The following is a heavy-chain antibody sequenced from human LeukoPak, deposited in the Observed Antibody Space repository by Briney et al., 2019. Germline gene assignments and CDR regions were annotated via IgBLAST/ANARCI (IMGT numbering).Heavy chain of an antibody. D-gene: IGHD1-26*01. CDR1: GGSFSGYY. CDR3: ARGSPPGGSYPFDP. CDR2: INHSGST. Sequence: SETLSLTCAVYGGSFSGYYWSWIRQPPGKGLEWIGDINHSGSTNYNPSLKSRVTISVDTSKNQFSLKLSSVTAADTAVYYCARGSPPGGSYPFDPWGQGTLVTVSS. J-gene: IGHJ5*02. V-gene: IGHV4-34*01.